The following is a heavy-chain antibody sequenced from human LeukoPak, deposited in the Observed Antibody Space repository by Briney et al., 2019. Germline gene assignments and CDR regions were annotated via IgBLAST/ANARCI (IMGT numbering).Heavy chain of an antibody. CDR1: GDSIRSYY. CDR3: ARGLGNYDY. Sequence: PSETLSLTCTISGDSIRSYYWTWIRQPPGKGLEWIGNVYHSGSTNYNPSPKSRVTISVDTSKYQFSLNLSSVTAADTAVYYCARGLGNYDYWGQGTLVTVSS. CDR2: VYHSGST. V-gene: IGHV4-59*01. D-gene: IGHD3-10*01. J-gene: IGHJ4*02.